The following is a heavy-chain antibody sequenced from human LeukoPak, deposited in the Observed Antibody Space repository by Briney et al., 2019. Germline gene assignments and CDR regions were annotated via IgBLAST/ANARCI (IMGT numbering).Heavy chain of an antibody. CDR2: ISSSSSYI. CDR3: AAYYYDSSGYYRFNLDY. Sequence: GSLRLSCAASGFTFSSYSMNWVRHAPGKGLEWVSSISSSSSYIYYADSVKGRFTISRDNAKNSLYLQMNSLRAEDTAVYYCAAYYYDSSGYYRFNLDYWGQGTLVTVSS. D-gene: IGHD3-22*01. CDR1: GFTFSSYS. J-gene: IGHJ4*02. V-gene: IGHV3-21*01.